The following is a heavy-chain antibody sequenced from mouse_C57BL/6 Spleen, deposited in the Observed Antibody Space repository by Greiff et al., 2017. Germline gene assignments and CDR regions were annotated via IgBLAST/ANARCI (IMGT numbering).Heavy chain of an antibody. J-gene: IGHJ4*01. Sequence: QVQLKESGPGLVQPSQSLSITCTVSGFSLTSYGVHWVRQSPGKGLEWLGVIWRGGSTDYNAAFMSRLSITKDNSKSQVFFKMNSLQADDTAIYYCAKNFAYYSNYDAMDYWGQGTSVTVSS. CDR2: IWRGGST. D-gene: IGHD2-5*01. V-gene: IGHV2-5*01. CDR3: AKNFAYYSNYDAMDY. CDR1: GFSLTSYG.